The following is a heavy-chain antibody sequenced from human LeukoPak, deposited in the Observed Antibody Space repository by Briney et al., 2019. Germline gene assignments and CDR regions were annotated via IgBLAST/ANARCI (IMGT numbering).Heavy chain of an antibody. V-gene: IGHV1-18*01. D-gene: IGHD2-2*02. CDR1: GYTFTAYG. J-gene: IGHJ5*02. CDR2: ISAYNGNT. Sequence: ASVKVSCKASGYTFTAYGISWVRQAPGQGLEWMGWISAYNGNTMYAQKFQGRVTMTTDTSTSTAYMELSSLRSEDTAVYYCARDRPGRYCSSNSCYTASPFDPWGQGTLVTVSS. CDR3: ARDRPGRYCSSNSCYTASPFDP.